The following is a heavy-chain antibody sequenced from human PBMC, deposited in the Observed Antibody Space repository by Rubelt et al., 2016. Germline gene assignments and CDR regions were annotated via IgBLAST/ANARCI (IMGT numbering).Heavy chain of an antibody. D-gene: IGHD4-17*01. CDR1: GFTFSSYS. CDR3: ARGQKRTTMLLFDY. Sequence: GSLSLSCEASGFTFSSYSMLWVRQDTGKGLVWVSRINGDGSRPSYADSVQGRFTISSDNAKNSLYLQMNSLRAEDTAVYYCARGQKRTTMLLFDYWGQGTLVTVSS. V-gene: IGHV3-74*01. CDR2: INGDGSRP. J-gene: IGHJ4*02.